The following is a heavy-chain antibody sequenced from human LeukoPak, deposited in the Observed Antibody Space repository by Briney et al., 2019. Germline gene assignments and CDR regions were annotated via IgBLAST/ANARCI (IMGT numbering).Heavy chain of an antibody. CDR2: ISYDGSNK. Sequence: GGSLRLSCAASGFTFSSYAMHWVRQAPGKGLEWVALISYDGSNKYYADSVKGRFTISRDNSKNTLYLQMNSLRAEDTAVYYCARDRWGVVPAAQPGGYFDYWGQGTLVTVSS. CDR3: ARDRWGVVPAAQPGGYFDY. D-gene: IGHD2-2*01. J-gene: IGHJ4*02. CDR1: GFTFSSYA. V-gene: IGHV3-30-3*01.